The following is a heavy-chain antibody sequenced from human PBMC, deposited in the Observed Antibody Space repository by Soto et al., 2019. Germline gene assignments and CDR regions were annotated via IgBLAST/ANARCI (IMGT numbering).Heavy chain of an antibody. J-gene: IGHJ4*02. D-gene: IGHD3-10*01. CDR1: GGSISSGDYY. V-gene: IGHV4-30-4*01. Sequence: QVQLQESGPGLVKPSQTLSLTCTVSGGSISSGDYYWSWIRQPPGKGLEWIGYIYYSGSTYYNPSVTSRVTIAVDTPKNHFSLKLSSVTAADTAVYYCATIKLGSNRLDYWGQGTLVTVSS. CDR2: IYYSGST. CDR3: ATIKLGSNRLDY.